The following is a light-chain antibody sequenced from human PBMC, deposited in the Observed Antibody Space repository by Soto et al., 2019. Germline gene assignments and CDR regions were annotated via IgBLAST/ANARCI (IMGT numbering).Light chain of an antibody. Sequence: EIVLTQSPGTLSLSPGERATLSCRASQSVTNNYLAWFQQKPGQAPRLLMYGASSRATGIPDRFSGSGSGTEFTLTISSLQPDDFATYYCQQYNSYSTFGGGTKVDIK. CDR1: QSVTNNY. J-gene: IGKJ4*01. CDR2: GAS. CDR3: QQYNSYST. V-gene: IGKV3-20*01.